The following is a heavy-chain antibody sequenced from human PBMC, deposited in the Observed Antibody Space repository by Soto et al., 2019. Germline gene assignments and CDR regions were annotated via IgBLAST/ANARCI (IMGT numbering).Heavy chain of an antibody. CDR1: GFTFSDFA. Sequence: GGSLRLSCAASGFTFSDFAMSWVRQAPGKGPEWVAAINDRGDTTHYADSVKGRFTISRDTSKNTLYLQMNTLRAEDTAVYYCAKDKPGTTSFDYWGRGTLVTVSS. CDR2: INDRGDTT. CDR3: AKDKPGTTSFDY. D-gene: IGHD1-1*01. V-gene: IGHV3-23*01. J-gene: IGHJ4*02.